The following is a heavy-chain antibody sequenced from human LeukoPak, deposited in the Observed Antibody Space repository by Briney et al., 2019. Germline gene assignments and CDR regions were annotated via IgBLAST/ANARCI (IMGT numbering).Heavy chain of an antibody. CDR3: ARDGCSSTSCFLHY. Sequence: ASVKVSCKASGYTFTSYGISWVRQAPGQGLEWMGWISAYNGNTNYAQRLQGRVTMTTDTSTSTAYMELRSLRSDDTAVYYCARDGCSSTSCFLHYWGQGTLVTVSS. CDR1: GYTFTSYG. V-gene: IGHV1-18*01. CDR2: ISAYNGNT. D-gene: IGHD2-2*01. J-gene: IGHJ4*02.